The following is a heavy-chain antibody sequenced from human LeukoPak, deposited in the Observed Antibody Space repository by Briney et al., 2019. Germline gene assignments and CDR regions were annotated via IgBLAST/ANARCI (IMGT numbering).Heavy chain of an antibody. CDR1: GGSISSYY. CDR3: ARGGEYYGMDV. D-gene: IGHD3-10*01. Sequence: SETLSLTCTVSGGSISSYYWSWIRQPPGKGLEWIGYIYYSGSTNYNPSLKSRVTISVDTSKNQFSLKLSSVTAADTAVYYCARGGEYYGMDVWGQGTTVTVSS. J-gene: IGHJ6*02. CDR2: IYYSGST. V-gene: IGHV4-59*01.